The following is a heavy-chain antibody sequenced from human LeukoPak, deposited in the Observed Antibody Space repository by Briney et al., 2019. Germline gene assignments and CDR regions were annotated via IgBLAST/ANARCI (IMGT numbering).Heavy chain of an antibody. CDR3: ARDHIAAAGLPFDY. V-gene: IGHV3-21*01. CDR2: ISSSSSYI. CDR1: GFTFSSYS. Sequence: PGGSLRLSCAASGFTFSSYSMNWVRQAPGKGLEWVSSISSSSSYICYADSVKGRFAISRDNAKNSLYLQMNSLRAEDTAVYYCARDHIAAAGLPFDYWGQGTLVTVSS. J-gene: IGHJ4*02. D-gene: IGHD6-13*01.